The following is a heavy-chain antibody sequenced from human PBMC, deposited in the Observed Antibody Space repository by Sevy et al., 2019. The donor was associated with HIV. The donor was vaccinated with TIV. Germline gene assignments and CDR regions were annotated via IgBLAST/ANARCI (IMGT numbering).Heavy chain of an antibody. CDR2: IIPIFGTA. D-gene: IGHD5-12*01. V-gene: IGHV1-69*13. J-gene: IGHJ5*02. Sequence: ASVKVSCKASGGTFSSYAISWVRQAPGQGLEWMGGIIPIFGTANYAQKFQGRVTITADESTSTAYMELSSLRSEDTAVYYCARGVRGSGYELNWFDPWGQGTLVTVSS. CDR1: GGTFSSYA. CDR3: ARGVRGSGYELNWFDP.